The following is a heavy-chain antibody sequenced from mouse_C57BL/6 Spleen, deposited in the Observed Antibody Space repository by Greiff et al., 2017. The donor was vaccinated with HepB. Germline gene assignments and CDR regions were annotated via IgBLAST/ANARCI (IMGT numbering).Heavy chain of an antibody. D-gene: IGHD1-1*01. Sequence: DVQLQESGPGLVKPSQSLSLTCSVTGYSITSGYYWNWIRQFPGNKLEWMGYISYDGSNNYNPSLKNRISITRDTSKNQFFLKLNSVTTEDTATYYCARVTTVEWYFDVWGTGTTVTVSS. V-gene: IGHV3-6*01. CDR2: ISYDGSN. CDR3: ARVTTVEWYFDV. CDR1: GYSITSGYY. J-gene: IGHJ1*03.